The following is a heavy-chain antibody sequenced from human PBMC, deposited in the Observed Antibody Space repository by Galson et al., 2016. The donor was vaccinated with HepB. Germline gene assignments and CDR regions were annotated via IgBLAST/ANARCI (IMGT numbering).Heavy chain of an antibody. D-gene: IGHD6-19*01. J-gene: IGHJ4*02. CDR3: ARVRWLEPLDY. CDR2: ISSYGSTI. CDR1: GFTFTTYE. V-gene: IGHV3-48*03. Sequence: SLRLSCAASGFTFTTYEMTWVRQAPGKGLEWISYISSYGSTIYYADSVQGRFTISRDNAENSLYLQMNSVRAEDTAVYYCARVRWLEPLDYWGQGTLVTVSP.